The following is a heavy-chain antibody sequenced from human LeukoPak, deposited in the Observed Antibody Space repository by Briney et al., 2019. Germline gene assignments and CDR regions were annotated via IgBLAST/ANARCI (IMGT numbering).Heavy chain of an antibody. J-gene: IGHJ4*02. Sequence: ASVKVSCKASGYTFTGYYMHWVRQAPGQGLEWMGRINPNSGGTNYAQKFQGRVTMTRDTSFSTAYMELSRLRSDDTAVYYCARGSMGFWDFDYWGQGTLVTVSS. V-gene: IGHV1-2*06. CDR2: INPNSGGT. CDR3: ARGSMGFWDFDY. CDR1: GYTFTGYY. D-gene: IGHD3-16*01.